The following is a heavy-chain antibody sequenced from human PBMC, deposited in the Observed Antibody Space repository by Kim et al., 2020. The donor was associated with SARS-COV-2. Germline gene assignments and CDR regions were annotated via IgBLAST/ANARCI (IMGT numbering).Heavy chain of an antibody. Sequence: GGSLRLSCAVSGFTFRNYALHWVRQAPGKGLEWVAVISYDGTTEYYADSVKGRFTISRDNSKNTLSLQMYSLRVEDTAVYYCATAGEQLALGGWFYPWGQGTLVTVS. CDR3: ATAGEQLALGGWFYP. D-gene: IGHD6-13*01. CDR1: GFTFRNYA. J-gene: IGHJ5*02. V-gene: IGHV3-30*04. CDR2: ISYDGTTE.